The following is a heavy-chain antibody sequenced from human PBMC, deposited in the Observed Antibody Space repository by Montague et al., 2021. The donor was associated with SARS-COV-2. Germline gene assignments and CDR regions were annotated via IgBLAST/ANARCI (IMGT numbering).Heavy chain of an antibody. D-gene: IGHD2-21*02. CDR2: XYWDDDK. Sequence: PALVKPTQTLTLTCTFSGFSLSTSGVGVGWIRQPPGKALEWLALXYWDDDKRYSPSLKSRLTITKDTSKNQVVLTMTNMDPVDTATYYCAHRGDLWVGPYSDYWGQGTLVTVSS. CDR1: GFSLSTSGVG. CDR3: AHRGDLWVGPYSDY. V-gene: IGHV2-5*02. J-gene: IGHJ4*02.